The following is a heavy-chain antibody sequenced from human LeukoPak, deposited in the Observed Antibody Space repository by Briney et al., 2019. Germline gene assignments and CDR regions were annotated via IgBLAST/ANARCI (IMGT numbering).Heavy chain of an antibody. J-gene: IGHJ4*02. D-gene: IGHD1-1*01. CDR3: VRDLILVWTPGNDFDH. CDR1: GFTFSNYW. V-gene: IGHV3-74*01. Sequence: GGSLRLSCAASGFTFSNYWMHWVRQAPGKGLEWVSRINERATIISYADSVKGRFTISRENARNTLYLQMNSLTAEDTAVYYCVRDLILVWTPGNDFDHWGQGTLVTVSS. CDR2: INERATII.